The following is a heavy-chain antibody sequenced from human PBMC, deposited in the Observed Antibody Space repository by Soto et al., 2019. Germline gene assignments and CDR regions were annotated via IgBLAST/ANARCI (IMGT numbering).Heavy chain of an antibody. CDR1: GGSSSSYY. CDR2: IYYSGST. V-gene: IGHV4-59*08. CDR3: ARRYGWAFDI. J-gene: IGHJ3*02. D-gene: IGHD3-16*01. Sequence: SETLSVTCSVSGGSSSSYYWSWIRQPPGKGLEWIGYIYYSGSTNYNPSLKSRVTISVDTSKNQFSLKLSSVTAADTAVYYCARRYGWAFDIWGQGTMVTVS.